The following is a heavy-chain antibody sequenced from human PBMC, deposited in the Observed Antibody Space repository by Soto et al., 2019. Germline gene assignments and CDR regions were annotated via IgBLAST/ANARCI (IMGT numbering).Heavy chain of an antibody. CDR2: IHSSGSP. Sequence: QVQLQESGPGLVKPSQTLSLTCTVSGDSITSGGKAWTWIRQRPGKGLEWIGYIHSSGSPYYNLSLKSRVFVIPDTVKNPFSLNLGFVDAADTGVDLFARGATGGMDLWGQGTAVTVSS. CDR1: GDSITSGGKA. CDR3: ARGATGGMDL. V-gene: IGHV4-31*03. J-gene: IGHJ6*02.